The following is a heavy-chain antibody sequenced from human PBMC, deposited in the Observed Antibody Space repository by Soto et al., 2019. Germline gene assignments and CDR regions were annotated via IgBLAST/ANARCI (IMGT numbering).Heavy chain of an antibody. D-gene: IGHD5-18*01. J-gene: IGHJ4*02. Sequence: QAQLVESGGGVVQPGRSLRLSCAASGFAFSSYGMHWVRQAPGTGLEWVAVISYDGSLQHYADSVKGRFTISRDNSMNMGRLQRSSLRAEGTAVYYCVSDRGYGHASVPYSWGQGTLVSVSS. CDR1: GFAFSSYG. CDR2: ISYDGSLQ. V-gene: IGHV3-30*05. CDR3: VSDRGYGHASVPYS.